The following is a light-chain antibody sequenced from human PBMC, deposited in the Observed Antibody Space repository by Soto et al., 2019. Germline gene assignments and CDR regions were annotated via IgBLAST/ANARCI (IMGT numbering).Light chain of an antibody. J-gene: IGKJ5*01. CDR2: GVS. CDR3: QQYNDWPIT. V-gene: IGKV3-15*01. CDR1: QSVGSN. Sequence: DIVMTQSPATLSVSPGERVTLSCRASQSVGSNLAWYQHKPGQAPRLLIYGVSTRATGIPARFSGSASGTEFTLTISSLQSEDFAVYSCQQYNDWPITFGPGTRLEIK.